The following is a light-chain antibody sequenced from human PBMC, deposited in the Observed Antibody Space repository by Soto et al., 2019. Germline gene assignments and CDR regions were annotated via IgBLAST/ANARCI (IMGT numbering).Light chain of an antibody. CDR1: GSDVGIYNY. V-gene: IGLV2-14*01. CDR3: ASFTTSTYYV. CDR2: DVS. Sequence: QSALTQPASVSGSPGQSITISCTETGSDVGIYNYVSWYQQQPGKAPKLMIYDVSSRPSGVSNRFSGSKSGNTASLTISGLQAEDEADYYCASFTTSTYYVFGAGTKLTVL. J-gene: IGLJ1*01.